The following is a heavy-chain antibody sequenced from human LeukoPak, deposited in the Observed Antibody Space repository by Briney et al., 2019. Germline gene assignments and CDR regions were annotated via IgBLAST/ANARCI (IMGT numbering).Heavy chain of an antibody. CDR3: ARGRGGGYSYGSFDY. J-gene: IGHJ4*02. Sequence: SETLSLTCAVYGGSISSYYWSWIRQPPGKGLEWIGYIYYSGSTNYNPSLKSRVTISVDTSKNQFSLKLSSVTAADTAVYYCARGRGGGYSYGSFDYWGQGTLVTVSS. CDR1: GGSISSYY. D-gene: IGHD5-18*01. CDR2: IYYSGST. V-gene: IGHV4-59*01.